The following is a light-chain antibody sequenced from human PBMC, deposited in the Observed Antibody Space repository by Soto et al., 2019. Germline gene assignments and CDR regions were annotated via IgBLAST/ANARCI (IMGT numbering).Light chain of an antibody. CDR3: QQYETFSGT. Sequence: DIQMTQSPSTLSGSVGDRVAITGRASQTISSWLAWYQQKPGKAPKLLIYKASSLESGVPSRFSGSGSGTEFTLTISSLQPDDFATYYCQQYETFSGTFGPGTKVDIK. V-gene: IGKV1-5*03. CDR1: QTISSW. J-gene: IGKJ1*01. CDR2: KAS.